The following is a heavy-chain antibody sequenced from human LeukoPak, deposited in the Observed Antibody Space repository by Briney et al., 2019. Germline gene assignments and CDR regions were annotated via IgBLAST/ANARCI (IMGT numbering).Heavy chain of an antibody. CDR1: GFTFSSYA. D-gene: IGHD3-3*01. J-gene: IGHJ4*02. CDR2: ISGSGGST. Sequence: PGGSLRLSCAASGFTFSSYAMSWVRQAPGKGLEWVSAISGSGGSTYYADSVKGRFTISRDNSKNTLYLQMNSLRAEDTAVYYCAKSDVLRFLEWHTNWGQGTLVTVSS. V-gene: IGHV3-23*01. CDR3: AKSDVLRFLEWHTN.